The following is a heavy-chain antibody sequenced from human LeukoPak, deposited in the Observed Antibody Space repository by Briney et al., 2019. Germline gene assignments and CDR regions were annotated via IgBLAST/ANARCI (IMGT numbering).Heavy chain of an antibody. J-gene: IGHJ5*02. D-gene: IGHD1-26*01. V-gene: IGHV1-69*06. CDR2: ILPIFDTA. CDR1: GGTFSSFA. CDR3: ARQLPPYNWFDP. Sequence: SVKVSCKASGGTFSSFAISWVRQAPGQGLEWMGGILPIFDTANYAQKFQGRATITADKSTSTAYMELSSLRSEDTAVYYCARQLPPYNWFDPWGQGTLVTVSS.